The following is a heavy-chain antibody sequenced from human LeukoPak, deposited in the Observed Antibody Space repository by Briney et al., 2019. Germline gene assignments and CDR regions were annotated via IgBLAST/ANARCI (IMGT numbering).Heavy chain of an antibody. V-gene: IGHV3-21*01. CDR2: ISTRSDYI. Sequence: GGSLRLSCTASGITFSSYTVTWARLAPGKGLEWVSSISTRSDYIYYADSVKGRFTISRDNAKKSLYLQMNSLRAEDTALYYCASPLFCSSTCCPWAHWGQGTLVTVSS. CDR1: GITFSSYT. J-gene: IGHJ4*02. CDR3: ASPLFCSSTCCPWAH. D-gene: IGHD3-9*01.